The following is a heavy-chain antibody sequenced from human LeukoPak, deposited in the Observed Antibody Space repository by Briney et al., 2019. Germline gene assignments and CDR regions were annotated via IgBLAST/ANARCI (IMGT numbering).Heavy chain of an antibody. V-gene: IGHV3-23*01. Sequence: GGSLRLSCAASGFTFSTYAMSWVRQAPGKGLEWVSVISNTGGSTFYADSVKGRFTISRDNSKNTLYLQMNSLRAEDTAVYYCAKDFEAYCRGDCSSYLDYWGQGTLVAVSS. CDR2: ISNTGGST. CDR3: AKDFEAYCRGDCSSYLDY. D-gene: IGHD2-21*02. CDR1: GFTFSTYA. J-gene: IGHJ4*02.